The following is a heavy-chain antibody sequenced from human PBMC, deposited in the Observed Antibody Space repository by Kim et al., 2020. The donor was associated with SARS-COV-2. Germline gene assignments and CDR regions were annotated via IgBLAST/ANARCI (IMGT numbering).Heavy chain of an antibody. V-gene: IGHV3-33*01. CDR1: GFTFSSYG. CDR3: ARNAGGSGSYYYGMDV. Sequence: GGSLRLSCAASGFTFSSYGMHWVRQAPGKGLEWVAVIWYDGSNKYYADSVKGRFTISRDNSKNTLYLQMNSLRAEDTAVYYCARNAGGSGSYYYGMDVWGQGTTVTVSS. J-gene: IGHJ6*02. CDR2: IWYDGSNK. D-gene: IGHD3-10*01.